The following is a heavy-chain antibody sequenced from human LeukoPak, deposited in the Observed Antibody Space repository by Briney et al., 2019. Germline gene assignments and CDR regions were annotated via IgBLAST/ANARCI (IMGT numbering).Heavy chain of an antibody. J-gene: IGHJ5*02. CDR1: GGTFSSYA. CDR3: ARDSVDYYGSGRWFDP. D-gene: IGHD3-10*01. CDR2: IIPILGIA. V-gene: IGHV1-69*04. Sequence: GASVKVSCKASGGTFSSYAISWVRQAPGQGLEWMGRIIPILGIANYAQKFQGRVTITADKSTSTAYMELSSLRSEDTAVYYCARDSVDYYGSGRWFDPWGQGTLVTVSS.